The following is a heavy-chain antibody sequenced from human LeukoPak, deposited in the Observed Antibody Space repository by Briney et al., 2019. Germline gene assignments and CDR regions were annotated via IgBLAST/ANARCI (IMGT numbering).Heavy chain of an antibody. Sequence: GGSLRLSCAASGFTFSSYGMHWVRQAPGKGLEWVTFIRYDGSNKYYTDSVKARFTISRDNSKSTLYLQMNSLRAEDTAVYYCAKAAVYSSSWTPFDDWGQGTLVTVSS. CDR2: IRYDGSNK. V-gene: IGHV3-30*02. CDR1: GFTFSSYG. D-gene: IGHD6-13*01. CDR3: AKAAVYSSSWTPFDD. J-gene: IGHJ4*02.